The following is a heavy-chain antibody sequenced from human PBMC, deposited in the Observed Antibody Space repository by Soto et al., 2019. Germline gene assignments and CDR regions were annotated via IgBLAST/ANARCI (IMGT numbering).Heavy chain of an antibody. CDR1: GFTFSSYS. V-gene: IGHV3-21*01. Sequence: PGGSLRLSCAASGFTFSSYSMNWVRQAPGKGLEWVSSISSSSSYRYYADSVKGRFTISRDNAKNSLYLQMNSLRAEDTAVYYCARGNRYDSSGPDYWGQGTLVTVSS. J-gene: IGHJ4*02. CDR2: ISSSSSYR. D-gene: IGHD3-22*01. CDR3: ARGNRYDSSGPDY.